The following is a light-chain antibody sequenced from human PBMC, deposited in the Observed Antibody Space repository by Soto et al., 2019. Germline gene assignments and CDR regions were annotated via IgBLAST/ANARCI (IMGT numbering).Light chain of an antibody. CDR3: SSYAGSNNFVL. Sequence: QSALTQPPSASGSPGQSVTISCTGTSSDIGGYNYVSWYQQHPGKAPKLMIYDVNKRPSGVPDRFSGSKSVNTASLTVSGLQAEDEADYYCSSYAGSNNFVLFGGGTKVTVL. V-gene: IGLV2-8*01. CDR2: DVN. J-gene: IGLJ2*01. CDR1: SSDIGGYNY.